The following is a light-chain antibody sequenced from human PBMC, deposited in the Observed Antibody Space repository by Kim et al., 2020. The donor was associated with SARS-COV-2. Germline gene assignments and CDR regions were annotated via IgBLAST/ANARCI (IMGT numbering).Light chain of an antibody. J-gene: IGKJ2*03. CDR1: QSFGGN. CDR2: DAT. V-gene: IGKV3-11*01. Sequence: ILLTQSPATLCLSPGEKATLSCTASQSFGGNLAWYQQKPGQAPRLLIYDATHRAPGVPDRFSGSGSGIDFTLTIISLEPEDFAVYFCQHRSNWPRYSFGQGTKLEIK. CDR3: QHRSNWPRYS.